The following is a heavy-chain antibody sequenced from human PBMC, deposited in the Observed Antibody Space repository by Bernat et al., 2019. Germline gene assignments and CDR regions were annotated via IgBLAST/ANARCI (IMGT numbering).Heavy chain of an antibody. Sequence: EVQLLDSVGGLVQPGGSLRLSCAASGFSFSNYAMTWVRQTPGKGLEWVSAITGRGDDRIYYAKSVTGRFTISGDTSQNTLFLQMNSLTADDTAVYFCAKGLPRCTDCPWYFDYWGQGTLVTVSS. J-gene: IGHJ4*02. D-gene: IGHD2-21*02. CDR3: AKGLPRCTDCPWYFDY. CDR2: ITGRGDDRI. CDR1: GFSFSNYA. V-gene: IGHV3-23*01.